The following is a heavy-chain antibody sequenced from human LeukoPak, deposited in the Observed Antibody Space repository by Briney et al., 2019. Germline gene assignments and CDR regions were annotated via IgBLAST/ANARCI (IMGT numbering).Heavy chain of an antibody. CDR2: IYHSGST. CDR1: GGSISSGGYS. D-gene: IGHD5-24*01. Sequence: SETLSLTCAVSGGSISSGGYSWSWIRQPPGKGLEWIGYIYHSGSTYYNPSLKSRVTISVDRSKNQFSLKLSSVTAADTAVYYCARVWLPYYFDYWGQGTLVTVSS. V-gene: IGHV4-30-2*01. CDR3: ARVWLPYYFDY. J-gene: IGHJ4*02.